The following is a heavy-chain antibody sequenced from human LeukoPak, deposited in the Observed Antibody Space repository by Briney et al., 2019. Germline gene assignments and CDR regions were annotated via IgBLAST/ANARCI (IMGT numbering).Heavy chain of an antibody. CDR3: ARWPPDPTNDAFDI. CDR1: GGSISSYY. CDR2: IYTSGST. J-gene: IGHJ3*02. D-gene: IGHD2-8*01. V-gene: IGHV4-4*07. Sequence: NPSETLSLTCTVSGGSISSYYWSWIRQPAGKGLEWIGRIYTSGSTNYNPSLKSRVTMSVDTSKNQFSLKLSSVTAADTAVYYCARWPPDPTNDAFDIWGQGTMVTVSS.